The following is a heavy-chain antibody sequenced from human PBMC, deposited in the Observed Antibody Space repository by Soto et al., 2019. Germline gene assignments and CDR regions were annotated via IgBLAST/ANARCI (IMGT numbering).Heavy chain of an antibody. CDR2: ISAYNGNT. CDR1: GYTLASYG. Sequence: ASVKVSCKASGYTLASYGISWVRQAPGQGLEWMGWISAYNGNTKYSQKFQGRVTITRDTSASTAYMELSSLRFEDTAMYYCARGYDFWRGMDVWGKGTTVTVSS. J-gene: IGHJ6*03. D-gene: IGHD3-3*01. V-gene: IGHV1-18*01. CDR3: ARGYDFWRGMDV.